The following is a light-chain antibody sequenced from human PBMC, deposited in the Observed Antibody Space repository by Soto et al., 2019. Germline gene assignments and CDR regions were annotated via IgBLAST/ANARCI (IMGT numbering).Light chain of an antibody. J-gene: IGKJ4*01. V-gene: IGKV3-15*01. CDR3: QQYHNWPVT. CDR2: GAT. CDR1: QSVSTR. Sequence: EIVITQSPATLSVSPGERVTLSCRASQSVSTRLAWYQHKPGQSPRLLISGATTGATGIPPRFSASGSGTDFTLTGNSLQSEDIAVYYCQQYHNWPVTFGGGTKVDIK.